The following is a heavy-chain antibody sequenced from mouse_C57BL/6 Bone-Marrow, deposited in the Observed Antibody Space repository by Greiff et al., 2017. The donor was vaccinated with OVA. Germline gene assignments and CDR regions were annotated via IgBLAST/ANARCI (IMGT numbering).Heavy chain of an antibody. D-gene: IGHD2-2*01. CDR2: IDPEDGDT. CDR3: TREGRGLRRGYYFDY. Sequence: VQLKQSGAELVRPGASVKLSCTASGFNIKDYYMHWVKQRPEQGLEWIGRIDPEDGDTEYAPKFQGKATMTADTSSNTAYLQLSSLTSEDTAVYYCTREGRGLRRGYYFDYWGQGTTLTVSS. J-gene: IGHJ2*01. V-gene: IGHV14-1*01. CDR1: GFNIKDYY.